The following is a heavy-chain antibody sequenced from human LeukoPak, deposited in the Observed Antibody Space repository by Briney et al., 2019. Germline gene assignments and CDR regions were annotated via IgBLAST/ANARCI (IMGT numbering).Heavy chain of an antibody. J-gene: IGHJ6*02. CDR1: GYTFTSYG. V-gene: IGHV1-18*01. Sequence: ASVKVSCKASGYTFTSYGISWVRQAPGQGLEWMGWISAYNGNTNYAQKLRGRVTMTTDTSTSTAYMELRSLRSDDTAVYYCARDGSSSSSVYHYYGMDVWGQGTTVTVSS. D-gene: IGHD6-6*01. CDR3: ARDGSSSSSVYHYYGMDV. CDR2: ISAYNGNT.